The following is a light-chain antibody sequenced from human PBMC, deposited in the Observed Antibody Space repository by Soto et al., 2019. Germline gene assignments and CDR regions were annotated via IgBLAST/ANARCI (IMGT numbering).Light chain of an antibody. CDR3: GTWDSSLSVYV. Sequence: QSVLTQPPSVSAAPGQKVTISCSGSSSNIGNNYVSWYQQLPGTAPKLLIYDNNKRPSGIPDRFSGSKSGTSATLGITGLQTGDEADYYCGTWDSSLSVYVFGAGTKHTVL. CDR2: DNN. V-gene: IGLV1-51*01. CDR1: SSNIGNNY. J-gene: IGLJ1*01.